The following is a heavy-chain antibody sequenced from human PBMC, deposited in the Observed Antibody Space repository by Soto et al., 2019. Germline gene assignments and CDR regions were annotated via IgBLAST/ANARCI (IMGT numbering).Heavy chain of an antibody. J-gene: IGHJ3*02. Sequence: QVQLVESGGGVVQPGRSLRLSCAASGFTFSSYGMHWVRQAPGKGLEWVAVIWYDGSNKYYADSVKGRFTISRDNSKNTLYLQMNSLRAEDTAVYYCARENYYDSSGPDDGAFDIWGQGTMVTVSS. CDR1: GFTFSSYG. D-gene: IGHD3-22*01. V-gene: IGHV3-33*01. CDR3: ARENYYDSSGPDDGAFDI. CDR2: IWYDGSNK.